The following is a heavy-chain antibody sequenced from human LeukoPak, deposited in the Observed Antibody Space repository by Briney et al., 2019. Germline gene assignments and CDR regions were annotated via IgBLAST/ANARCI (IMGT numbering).Heavy chain of an antibody. CDR3: ARDKGPSYLSSFDY. V-gene: IGHV3-30*04. D-gene: IGHD2-2*01. CDR1: GFTFSSYV. CDR2: ISYDGSNE. J-gene: IGHJ4*02. Sequence: GGSLRLSCVDSGFTFSSYVMHWVRQAPGKGLEWVALISYDGSNEYYADSVKGRFTISRDNSKNTLYLQMNSLRAADTAVYYCARDKGPSYLSSFDYWGQGTLVTVSS.